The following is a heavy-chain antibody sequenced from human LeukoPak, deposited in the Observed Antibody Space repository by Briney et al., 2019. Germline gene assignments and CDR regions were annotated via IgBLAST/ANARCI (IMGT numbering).Heavy chain of an antibody. CDR2: ISGSGGST. CDR3: AKENTSDWRKYYYYYYMDV. CDR1: GFTFSSYA. J-gene: IGHJ6*03. Sequence: GGSLRLSCAASGFTFSSYAMSWVRQAPGKGLEWVSAISGSGGSTYYADSVKGRFTISRDNSKNTLYLQMNSLRAEDTAVYYCAKENTSDWRKYYYYYYMDVWGKGTTVTVSS. V-gene: IGHV3-23*01. D-gene: IGHD3-3*01.